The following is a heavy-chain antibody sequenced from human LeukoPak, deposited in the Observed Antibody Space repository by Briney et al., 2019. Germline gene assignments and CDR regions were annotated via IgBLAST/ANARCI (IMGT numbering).Heavy chain of an antibody. J-gene: IGHJ6*03. V-gene: IGHV1-69*01. D-gene: IGHD1-20*01. CDR2: IIPIFGTA. CDR1: GGTFSSYA. CDR3: ARDGNNWNDYYYYYMDV. Sequence: SVKVSCKASGGTFSSYAISWVRQAPGQGLEWMGGIIPIFGTANYAQQFQGRVTITADESTSTAYMELSSLRSEDTAVYYCARDGNNWNDYYYYYMDVWGKGTTVTVSS.